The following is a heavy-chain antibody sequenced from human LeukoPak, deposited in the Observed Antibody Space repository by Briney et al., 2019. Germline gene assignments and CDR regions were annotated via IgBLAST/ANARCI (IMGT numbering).Heavy chain of an antibody. D-gene: IGHD1-26*01. V-gene: IGHV3-23*01. J-gene: IGHJ4*02. CDR3: ATGKVGATSLPQQFDY. CDR1: GFTFSSYA. Sequence: SGGSLRLSCAASGFTFSSYAMSWVRQAPGKGLEWVSAISGSGGSTYYADSVKGRFTISRDNSKNTLYLQMNSLRAEDTAVYYCATGKVGATSLPQQFDYWGQGTLVTVSS. CDR2: ISGSGGST.